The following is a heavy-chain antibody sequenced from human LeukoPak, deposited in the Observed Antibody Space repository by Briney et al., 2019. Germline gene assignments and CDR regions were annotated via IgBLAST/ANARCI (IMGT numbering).Heavy chain of an antibody. D-gene: IGHD3-3*01. CDR3: VSSLASAHYDFWSLYYFDY. V-gene: IGHV4-59*01. CDR2: IYYSGST. CDR1: GGSISSYY. Sequence: SETLSLTCTVSGGSISSYYWSWIRQPPGKGLEWIGYIYYSGSTNYNPSLKSRVTISVDTSKNQFSLKLSSVTAADTAVYYCVSSLASAHYDFWSLYYFDYWGQGTLVTVSS. J-gene: IGHJ4*02.